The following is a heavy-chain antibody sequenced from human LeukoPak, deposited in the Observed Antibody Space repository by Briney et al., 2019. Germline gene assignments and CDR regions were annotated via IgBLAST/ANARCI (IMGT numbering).Heavy chain of an antibody. D-gene: IGHD3-10*01. CDR2: ISHDGSKK. V-gene: IGHV3-30*18. CDR3: AKDWWYDSGTYHDS. Sequence: GRSLRLSCAASGFTFSSYAMHWVRQAPGKGLEWVAVISHDGSKKYYSDSVKGRFTISRANSKNTLSLQMNSLRAEDTAMYYCAKDWWYDSGTYHDSWGQGTLVTVSS. J-gene: IGHJ4*02. CDR1: GFTFSSYA.